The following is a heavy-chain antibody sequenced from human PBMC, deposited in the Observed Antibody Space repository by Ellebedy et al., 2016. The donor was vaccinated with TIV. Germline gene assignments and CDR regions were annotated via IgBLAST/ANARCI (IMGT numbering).Heavy chain of an antibody. J-gene: IGHJ6*02. CDR3: AKDQLLLGYGMDL. Sequence: GESLKISCAASGLSVSIKFMSWVRQAPGKGLEWVSVIFSDGSTFYADSVKGRFTISRDISKNTVYLQMDSLRPEDTAVYYCAKDQLLLGYGMDLWGRGTTVTVSS. D-gene: IGHD2-15*01. CDR2: IFSDGST. CDR1: GLSVSIKF. V-gene: IGHV3-53*05.